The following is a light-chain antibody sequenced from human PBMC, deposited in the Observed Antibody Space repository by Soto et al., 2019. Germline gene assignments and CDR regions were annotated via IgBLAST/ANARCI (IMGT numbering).Light chain of an antibody. CDR3: QSYDSSLSGPVI. CDR2: GNS. CDR1: SSNIGAHYD. V-gene: IGLV1-40*01. Sequence: QPVLTQPPSVSGAPGQRVTISCTGSSSNIGAHYDVHWYQQLPGTAPKLLIYGNSNRPSGVPDRFSGSKSGTSASLAITGLRAEDEGEYDCQSYDSSLSGPVIFGGGTKLTVL. J-gene: IGLJ2*01.